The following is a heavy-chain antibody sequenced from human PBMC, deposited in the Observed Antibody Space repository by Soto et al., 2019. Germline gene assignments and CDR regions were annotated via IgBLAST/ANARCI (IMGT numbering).Heavy chain of an antibody. CDR3: ARDRSRITGTTGYFDY. CDR2: ISSSSSYI. Sequence: GGSLRLSCAASGFTFSSYSMNWVRQAPGKGLEWVSSISSSSSYIYYADSAKGRFTISRDNAKNSLYLQMNSLRAEDTAVYYCARDRSRITGTTGYFDYWGQGTLVTVSS. D-gene: IGHD1-7*01. J-gene: IGHJ4*02. V-gene: IGHV3-21*01. CDR1: GFTFSSYS.